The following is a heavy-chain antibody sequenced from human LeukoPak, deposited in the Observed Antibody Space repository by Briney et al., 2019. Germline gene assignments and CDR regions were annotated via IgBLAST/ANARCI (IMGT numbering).Heavy chain of an antibody. CDR2: IIPIFGTA. V-gene: IGHV1-69*05. CDR3: ARHSSSWYEDPIFDY. J-gene: IGHJ4*02. CDR1: GGTFISYA. D-gene: IGHD6-13*01. Sequence: VKVSCKASGGTFISYAISWVRQAPGQGLEWMGGIIPIFGTANYAQKFQGRVTITTDESTSTAYMELSSLRSEDTAVYYCARHSSSWYEDPIFDYWGQGTLVTVSS.